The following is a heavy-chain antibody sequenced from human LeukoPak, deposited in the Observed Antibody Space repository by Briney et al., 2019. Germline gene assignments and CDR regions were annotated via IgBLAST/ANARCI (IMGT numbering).Heavy chain of an antibody. Sequence: GGSLRLSCAASGFTFSSYGMHWVRQAPGKGLEWVTFIRYDGSNQYCADSVKGRFTISRDNSKNTMYLQMNSLTAEDTAVYYCAKDANSGWSYFDYWGQGALVTVSS. J-gene: IGHJ4*02. V-gene: IGHV3-30*02. CDR3: AKDANSGWSYFDY. CDR2: IRYDGSNQ. CDR1: GFTFSSYG. D-gene: IGHD6-19*01.